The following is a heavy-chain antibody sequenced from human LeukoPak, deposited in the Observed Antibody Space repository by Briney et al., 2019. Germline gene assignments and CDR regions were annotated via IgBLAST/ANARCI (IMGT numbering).Heavy chain of an antibody. CDR1: GGSATSTNW. J-gene: IGHJ4*02. CDR3: AREGGFYRPLDY. Sequence: SETLSLTCAVSGGSATSTNWWTWVRQPPGKGLEWIGEVHLDGRTNYNPSLTGRLTLSVDLYENHISLKLTSVTAADTAVYYCAREGGFYRPLDYLGQGTLVTVSS. V-gene: IGHV4-4*02. CDR2: VHLDGRT. D-gene: IGHD3-3*01.